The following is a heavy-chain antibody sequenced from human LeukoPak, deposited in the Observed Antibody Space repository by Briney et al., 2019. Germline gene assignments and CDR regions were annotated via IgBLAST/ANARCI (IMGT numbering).Heavy chain of an antibody. V-gene: IGHV3-30*04. J-gene: IGHJ4*02. CDR2: ISYDGSNK. Sequence: PGGSLRLSCAASGFTFSSYAMHWVRQAPGKGLKWVAVISYDGSNKYYADSVKGRFTISRDNSKNTLYLQMNSLRAEDTAVYYCAREEMAYSFDYWGQGTLVTVSS. D-gene: IGHD5-24*01. CDR1: GFTFSSYA. CDR3: AREEMAYSFDY.